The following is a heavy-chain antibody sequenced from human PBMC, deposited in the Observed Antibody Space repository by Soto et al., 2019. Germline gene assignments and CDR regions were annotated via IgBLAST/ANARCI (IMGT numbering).Heavy chain of an antibody. Sequence: PGESLKISCKGSGYSFTSYWIGWVRQMPGKGLEWMRVIYPGDSDTTYNPSFQGQVTISADKSINTVYLQWSSLKASDTATYYCARLGFDYDFLSGYYNVHHYYGIDVWGQGTTVTVSS. J-gene: IGHJ6*02. CDR2: IYPGDSDT. D-gene: IGHD3-3*01. CDR3: ARLGFDYDFLSGYYNVHHYYGIDV. CDR1: GYSFTSYW. V-gene: IGHV5-51*01.